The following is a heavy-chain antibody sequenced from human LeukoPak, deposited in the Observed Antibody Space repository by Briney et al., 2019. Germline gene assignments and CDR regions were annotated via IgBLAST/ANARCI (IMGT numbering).Heavy chain of an antibody. CDR3: ARGALYDILTGYPLDY. J-gene: IGHJ4*02. Sequence: SVTLSLNGAVSGGSISSSNWWRWVRQPPGEGLGWIGEIYHSESTNYNPSLKSRVTISVTKTNNQFSLKLSSVTAADTAVYYCARGALYDILTGYPLDYWGQGNLVTVSA. D-gene: IGHD3-9*01. V-gene: IGHV4-4*02. CDR2: IYHSEST. CDR1: GGSISSSNW.